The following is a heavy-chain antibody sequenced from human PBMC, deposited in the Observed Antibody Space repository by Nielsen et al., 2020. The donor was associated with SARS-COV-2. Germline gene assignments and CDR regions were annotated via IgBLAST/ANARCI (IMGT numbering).Heavy chain of an antibody. V-gene: IGHV4-39*01. CDR3: ARRGDIVVVPAGEGWFDP. J-gene: IGHJ5*02. CDR2: IYYSGST. Sequence: LRLSCTVSGGSISSSSYYWGWIRQPPGKGLEWIGSIYYSGSTYYNPSLKSRVTISVDTSKNQFSLKLSSVTAADTAVYYCARRGDIVVVPAGEGWFDPWGQGTLVTVSS. D-gene: IGHD2-2*01. CDR1: GGSISSSSYY.